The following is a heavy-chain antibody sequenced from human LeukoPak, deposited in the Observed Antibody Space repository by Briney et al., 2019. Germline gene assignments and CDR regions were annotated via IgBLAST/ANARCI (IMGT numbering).Heavy chain of an antibody. D-gene: IGHD3-22*01. V-gene: IGHV4-31*03. CDR1: GGSISSGGYY. Sequence: PSQTLSLTCTAPGGSISSGGYYWRWIRQHPGKGLEWIGYIYYSGSTYYNPSLKSRVTISVDTSKNQFFLKLSSVTAADTAVYSCARDDKNWFDPWGQGTLVTVSS. J-gene: IGHJ5*02. CDR2: IYYSGST. CDR3: ARDDKNWFDP.